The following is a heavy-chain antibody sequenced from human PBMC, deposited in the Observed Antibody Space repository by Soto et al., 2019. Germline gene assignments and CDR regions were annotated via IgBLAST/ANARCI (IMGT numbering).Heavy chain of an antibody. CDR3: AREDGGGGRRHDF. Sequence: QVQLVQSGAEVRKPGASVTISCKTSGYTFAMHYIHWVRQAPGQGLEWMGMINPNDGSTNYVQRFQGSGTMIRDTSTRTVFLNMSRLTSAATAVFFCAREDGGGGRRHDFWGQGTLITVSS. CDR1: GYTFAMHY. J-gene: IGHJ4*02. D-gene: IGHD2-15*01. CDR2: INPNDGST. V-gene: IGHV1-46*01.